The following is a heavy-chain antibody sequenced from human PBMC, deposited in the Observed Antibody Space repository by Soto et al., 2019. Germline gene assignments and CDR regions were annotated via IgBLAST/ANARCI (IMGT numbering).Heavy chain of an antibody. CDR2: IYHSGST. CDR3: ARVNGASIAARPTSTNWFDP. D-gene: IGHD6-6*01. Sequence: SGTLSLTCAVSSGSISSGGYAWSWIRQKPGKGLVWIGYIYHSGSTYYNPSLKSRVTISVDRSKNQFSLKLSSVTAADTAVYYCARVNGASIAARPTSTNWFDPWGQGTLVTVSS. V-gene: IGHV4-30-2*01. J-gene: IGHJ5*02. CDR1: SGSISSGGYA.